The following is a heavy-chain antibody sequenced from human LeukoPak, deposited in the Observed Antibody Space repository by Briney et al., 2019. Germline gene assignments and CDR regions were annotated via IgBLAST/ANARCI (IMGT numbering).Heavy chain of an antibody. D-gene: IGHD3-10*01. CDR2: INPNSGGT. J-gene: IGHJ4*02. CDR3: ARDSRVTNGDY. CDR1: GYTFTGYY. Sequence: ASVKVSCKASGYTFTGYYMHWVRQAPGQGLEWMGWINPNSGGTKYAQKFQGGVTMTSDTSISTAYMELSRLRSDDTAVYYCARDSRVTNGDYWGQGTLVTVPS. V-gene: IGHV1-2*02.